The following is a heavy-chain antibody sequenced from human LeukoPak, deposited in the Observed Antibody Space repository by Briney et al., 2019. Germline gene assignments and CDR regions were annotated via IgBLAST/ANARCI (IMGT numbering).Heavy chain of an antibody. CDR1: GFIVSSYE. V-gene: IGHV3-48*03. D-gene: IGHD3-16*01. CDR3: GRGGGDWGEGYFDY. Sequence: GGSLRLSCAASGFIVSSYEMNWVRQVPGKGLEWISYISDSADTIYYADSVKGRFTISRDNAKNSLYLQMNSLRAEDTAVYYGGRGGGDWGEGYFDYWGQGTLVTVSS. J-gene: IGHJ4*02. CDR2: ISDSADTI.